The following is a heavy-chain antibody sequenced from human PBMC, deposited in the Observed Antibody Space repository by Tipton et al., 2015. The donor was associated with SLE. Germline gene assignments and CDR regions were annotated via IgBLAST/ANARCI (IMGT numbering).Heavy chain of an antibody. D-gene: IGHD1-14*01. CDR3: ARSPGTGYFQH. J-gene: IGHJ1*01. CDR1: GGSISSGNYY. Sequence: TLSLTCTVSGGSISSGNYYWSWIRQPARKGLEWIGRMYTSGSAKYNPSLKSRVTISVDTSKDQFSLKMSSVTAADTAVYYCARSPGTGYFQHWGQGTLVTVFS. CDR2: MYTSGSA. V-gene: IGHV4-61*02.